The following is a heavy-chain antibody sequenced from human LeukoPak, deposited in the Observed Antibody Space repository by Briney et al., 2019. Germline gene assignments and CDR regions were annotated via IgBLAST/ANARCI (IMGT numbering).Heavy chain of an antibody. D-gene: IGHD6-19*01. V-gene: IGHV5-51*01. CDR2: VFGADSGT. Sequence: GGSLRLSCAASGFTFSDYYMSWIRQAPGKGLEWMGVVFGADSGTRYAPSFEGQVTISADKSVNTAYLQWNSLKTSDTAIYYCARQDYSSSWRHWGQGTLVTVSS. CDR1: GFTFSDYY. J-gene: IGHJ4*02. CDR3: ARQDYSSSWRH.